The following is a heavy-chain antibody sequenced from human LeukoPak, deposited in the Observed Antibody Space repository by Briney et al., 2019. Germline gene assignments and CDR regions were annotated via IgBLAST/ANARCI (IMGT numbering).Heavy chain of an antibody. CDR3: ARASYVASGFDP. CDR1: GFTFSSYW. V-gene: IGHV3-7*01. D-gene: IGHD6-13*01. CDR2: IKEDGSEK. Sequence: GGSLRLSCAASGFTFSSYWMSWVRQAPGKGLEWVANIKEDGSEKYYVDSVKGRFTIFRDNAKKSLYLQMNSLRAEDTAVYYCARASYVASGFDPWGQGILVTVSS. J-gene: IGHJ5*02.